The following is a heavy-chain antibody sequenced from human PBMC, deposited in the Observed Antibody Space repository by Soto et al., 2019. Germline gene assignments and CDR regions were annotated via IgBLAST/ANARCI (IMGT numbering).Heavy chain of an antibody. CDR2: ISYDGSNK. D-gene: IGHD6-13*01. CDR3: ARVLGSSWYQLDY. V-gene: IGHV3-30-3*01. CDR1: GFTFSSYA. Sequence: GGSLRLSCAASGFTFSSYAMHWVRQAPGKGLEWVAVISYDGSNKYYADSVKGRFTISRDNSKNTLYLQMNSLRAEDTAVYYCARVLGSSWYQLDYWGQGTLVTVSS. J-gene: IGHJ4*02.